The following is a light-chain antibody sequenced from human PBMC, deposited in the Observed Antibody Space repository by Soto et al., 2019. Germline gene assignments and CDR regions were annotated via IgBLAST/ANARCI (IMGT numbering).Light chain of an antibody. J-gene: IGKJ1*01. V-gene: IGKV3-20*01. CDR1: QSVSINY. Sequence: EIVLTQSPGTLSLSPGERATLSCRASQSVSINYLAWYQQKPGQAPRLLIYGASSRATGIPDRFSGSGSGTDFTLTISRLEAEDFAVDYCQQYGSSRTFGQGTKVEI. CDR3: QQYGSSRT. CDR2: GAS.